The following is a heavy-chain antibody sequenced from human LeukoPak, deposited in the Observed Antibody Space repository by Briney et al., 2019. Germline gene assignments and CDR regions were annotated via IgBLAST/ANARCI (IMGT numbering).Heavy chain of an antibody. CDR1: GFTFGDYA. CDR3: TRGSSSSWYIFQH. CDR2: IRSKAYGGTT. J-gene: IGHJ1*01. D-gene: IGHD6-13*01. V-gene: IGHV3-49*04. Sequence: GGSLRLSCPASGFTFGDYAMSWVRQAPGKGLEWVGFIRSKAYGGTTEYAASVKGRFTISRDDSKSIAYLQMNSLKTEDTAVYYCTRGSSSSWYIFQHWGQGTLVTVSS.